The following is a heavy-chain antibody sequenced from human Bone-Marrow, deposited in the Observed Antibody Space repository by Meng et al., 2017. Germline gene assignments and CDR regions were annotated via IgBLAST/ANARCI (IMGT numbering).Heavy chain of an antibody. CDR2: INIDGSST. CDR1: GFKLSSYW. CDR3: AQLGTTDY. V-gene: IGHV3-74*01. J-gene: IGHJ4*02. D-gene: IGHD6-13*01. Sequence: EGQLGESGGGLVQPGGSLRHSCVDSGFKLSSYWMHWVRQAPGKGLVWVSRINIDGSSTIYADSVEGRFTISRDNAKNTLYLQMNSLRVDDTAVYYCAQLGTTDYWGQGALVTVSS.